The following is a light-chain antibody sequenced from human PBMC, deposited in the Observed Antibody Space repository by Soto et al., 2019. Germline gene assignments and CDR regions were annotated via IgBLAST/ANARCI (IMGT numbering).Light chain of an antibody. V-gene: IGLV1-40*01. Sequence: QPVLTQPPSVSEAPGQRVTISCTGSSSNIGAGYEAHWYQQVPGTAPKLLIYENNNRPSGVPDRFSGSKSGTSASLAITGLQAEDEAEYYCQSYDSSLSGYVFGTGTKATVL. CDR3: QSYDSSLSGYV. CDR2: ENN. CDR1: SSNIGAGYE. J-gene: IGLJ1*01.